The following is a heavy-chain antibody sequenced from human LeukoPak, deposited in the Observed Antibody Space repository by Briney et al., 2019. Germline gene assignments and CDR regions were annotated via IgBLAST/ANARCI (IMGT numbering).Heavy chain of an antibody. CDR3: VRGSTGYLIDY. Sequence: GGSLRLSCAASGFTFSTSWMHWVRQTPGKGLVWVSVINTDGGISVYADSVKGRFTISRDNAKNTLYLQMNSLRPEDTATYYCVRGSTGYLIDYWGQGTLVTVSS. CDR2: INTDGGIS. V-gene: IGHV3-74*01. CDR1: GFTFSTSW. J-gene: IGHJ4*02. D-gene: IGHD3-22*01.